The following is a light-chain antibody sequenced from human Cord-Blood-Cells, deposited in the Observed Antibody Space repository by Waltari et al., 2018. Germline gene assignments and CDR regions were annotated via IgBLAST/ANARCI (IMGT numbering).Light chain of an antibody. Sequence: QSALTQPASVSGSPGQSITISCTGTSSDVGSYNLVSWYQQHPGKAPKLMIYEGSKRPSWLSNRFSGSKSGNTASLTISGLHAEDEADYYCCSYAGSSTLVFGGGTKLTVL. CDR3: CSYAGSSTLV. CDR2: EGS. J-gene: IGLJ3*02. CDR1: SSDVGSYNL. V-gene: IGLV2-23*01.